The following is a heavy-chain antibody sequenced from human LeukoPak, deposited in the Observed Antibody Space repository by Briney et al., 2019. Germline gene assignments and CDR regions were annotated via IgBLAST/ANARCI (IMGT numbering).Heavy chain of an antibody. Sequence: GGSLRLSCAASGFNFDDYAMHWVRQGPGKGLEWVSGINWNSASISYADSVKGRFTISRDNTKNSLYLQMNSLRAEDTAVYYCARRGYASGWDCWGQGTLVTVYS. V-gene: IGHV3-9*01. CDR3: ARRGYASGWDC. CDR1: GFNFDDYA. J-gene: IGHJ4*02. CDR2: INWNSASI. D-gene: IGHD6-19*01.